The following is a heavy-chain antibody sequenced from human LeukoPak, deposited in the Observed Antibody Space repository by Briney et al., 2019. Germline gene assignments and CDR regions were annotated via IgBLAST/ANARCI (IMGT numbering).Heavy chain of an antibody. Sequence: GSSVKVSCKASGGTFSSYAISWVRQAPGQGLEWMGGIIPIFGTANYAQKFQGRVTITTDESTSTAYMELSSLRSEDTAVYYCAISPEPYGYCSGGSCYRFDYWGQGTLVTVSS. CDR3: AISPEPYGYCSGGSCYRFDY. CDR1: GGTFSSYA. CDR2: IIPIFGTA. D-gene: IGHD2-15*01. V-gene: IGHV1-69*05. J-gene: IGHJ4*02.